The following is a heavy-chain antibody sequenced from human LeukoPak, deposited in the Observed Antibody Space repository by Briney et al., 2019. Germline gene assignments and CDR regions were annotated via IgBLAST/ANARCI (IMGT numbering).Heavy chain of an antibody. V-gene: IGHV5-51*01. Sequence: GESLKISCKGSGYSFSNCWIHWVRQMPGKGLEWMGIIFPGDSDIRYSPSFQGQVTISVDKSISTAYLQWSSLKASDTAMYYCGKDADLGYWGQGTLVTVSS. CDR2: IFPGDSDI. CDR1: GYSFSNCW. D-gene: IGHD4-17*01. J-gene: IGHJ4*02. CDR3: GKDADLGY.